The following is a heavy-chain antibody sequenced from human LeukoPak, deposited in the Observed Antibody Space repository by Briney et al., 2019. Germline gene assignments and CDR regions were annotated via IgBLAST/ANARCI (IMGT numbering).Heavy chain of an antibody. CDR2: ISSSGSTI. CDR3: ASEAPLWRSGTPREAFDI. CDR1: GFTFSSYA. D-gene: IGHD3-3*01. Sequence: GGTLRLSCAASGFTFSSYAMSWVRQAPGKGLEWVSYISSSGSTIYYADSVKGRFTISRDNAKNSLYLQMNSLRAEDTAVYYCASEAPLWRSGTPREAFDIWGQGTMVIVSS. J-gene: IGHJ3*02. V-gene: IGHV3-48*04.